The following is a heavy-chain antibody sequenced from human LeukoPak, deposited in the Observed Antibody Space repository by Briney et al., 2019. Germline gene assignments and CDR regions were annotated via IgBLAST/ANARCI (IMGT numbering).Heavy chain of an antibody. J-gene: IGHJ4*02. Sequence: GGSLRLSCAASGFTFSSYWMSWVRQAPGKGLEWVANINQDGSEKYYVDSVKGRFTISRDNAKNSLYLQMISLRAEDTAVYYCARQLSGWYDADPYWGQGTLVTVSS. CDR1: GFTFSSYW. CDR2: INQDGSEK. D-gene: IGHD6-19*01. V-gene: IGHV3-7*03. CDR3: ARQLSGWYDADPY.